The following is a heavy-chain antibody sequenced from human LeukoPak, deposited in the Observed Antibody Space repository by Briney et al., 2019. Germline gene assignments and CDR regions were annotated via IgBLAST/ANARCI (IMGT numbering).Heavy chain of an antibody. Sequence: PGGSLRLSCAASGFTVSSNYMSWVRQAPGKGLEWVANIKQDGSEKYYVDSVKGRFTISRDNAKNSLYLQMNSLRAEDTAVYYCARALRQPLDYWGQGTLVTVSS. CDR2: IKQDGSEK. CDR1: GFTVSSNY. D-gene: IGHD5-18*01. CDR3: ARALRQPLDY. V-gene: IGHV3-7*01. J-gene: IGHJ4*02.